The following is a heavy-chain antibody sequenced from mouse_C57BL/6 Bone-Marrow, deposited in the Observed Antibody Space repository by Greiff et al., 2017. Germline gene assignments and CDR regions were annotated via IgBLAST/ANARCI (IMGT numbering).Heavy chain of an antibody. CDR2: IDPNSGGT. V-gene: IGHV1-72*01. CDR3: ARGTTVVATRAWFAY. CDR1: GYTFTSYW. J-gene: IGHJ3*01. D-gene: IGHD1-1*01. Sequence: QVQLQQPGAELVKPGASVKLSCKASGYTFTSYWLHWVKQRPGRGLAWLGRIDPNSGGTKYNEKFKSKATLTVDKPSSTAYMQRSSLTSEDSAVYYCARGTTVVATRAWFAYWGQGTLVTVAA.